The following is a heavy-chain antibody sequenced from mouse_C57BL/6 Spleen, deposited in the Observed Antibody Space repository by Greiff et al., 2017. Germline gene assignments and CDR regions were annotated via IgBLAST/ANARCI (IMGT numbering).Heavy chain of an antibody. V-gene: IGHV1-62-3*01. CDR3: AIYDYRDWYFDV. D-gene: IGHD2-4*01. Sequence: QVQLQQSGAELVKPGASVKLSCKASGYTFTSYWMHWVKQRPGRGLEWIGWIDPNSGGTKYNEKFKSKATLTVDKPSSTAYMQLSSLTSEDSAVYYCAIYDYRDWYFDVWGTGTTVTVSS. CDR1: GYTFTSYW. J-gene: IGHJ1*03. CDR2: IDPNSGGT.